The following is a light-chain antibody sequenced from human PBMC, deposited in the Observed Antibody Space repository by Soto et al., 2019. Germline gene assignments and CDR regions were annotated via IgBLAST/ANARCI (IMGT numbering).Light chain of an antibody. V-gene: IGLV1-40*01. CDR3: QSYDSSLSAYV. Sequence: QSVLTQPPSVSGAPGQRVTISCTGSSSNIGAGYDLHWYQQLPGTAPKLLIYGNSNRPSGVPDRFSGSESGTSASLAITGLQAEDEADYYCQSYDSSLSAYVFGTGTKLTVL. CDR1: SSNIGAGYD. J-gene: IGLJ1*01. CDR2: GNS.